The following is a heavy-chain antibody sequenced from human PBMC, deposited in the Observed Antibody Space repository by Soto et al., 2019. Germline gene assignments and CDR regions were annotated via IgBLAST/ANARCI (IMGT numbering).Heavy chain of an antibody. D-gene: IGHD3-22*01. CDR2: ISYDGSNK. J-gene: IGHJ4*02. Sequence: QVQLVESGGGVVQPGRSLRLSCAASGFTFSSYAMHWVRQAPGKGLEWVAVISYDGSNKYYADSVKGRFTISRDNSKNTLYLQMNSLRAEDTAVYYCAKWEYYYDSSGYLNYWGQGTLVTVSS. CDR3: AKWEYYYDSSGYLNY. V-gene: IGHV3-30*18. CDR1: GFTFSSYA.